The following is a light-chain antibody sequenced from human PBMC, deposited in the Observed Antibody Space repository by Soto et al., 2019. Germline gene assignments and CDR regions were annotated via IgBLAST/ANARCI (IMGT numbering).Light chain of an antibody. CDR2: SAS. J-gene: IGKJ2*01. Sequence: ELVLTQSPATLSLSPGERATLSCSASQSVSSTYLAWYQQEPGQSHRLLIYSASSRATGIPDRFSGSGSGTDFTLTISRLEPEDFAVYYCQHYGNSPNPFGQGTKVDIK. V-gene: IGKV3-20*01. CDR1: QSVSSTY. CDR3: QHYGNSPNP.